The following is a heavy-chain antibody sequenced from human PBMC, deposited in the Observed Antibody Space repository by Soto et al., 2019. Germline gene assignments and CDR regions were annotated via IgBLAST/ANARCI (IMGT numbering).Heavy chain of an antibody. CDR2: ISSSSSYI. D-gene: IGHD1-1*01. CDR1: GFTFEDYY. CDR3: ARGGTEATAANNWFDP. J-gene: IGHJ5*02. Sequence: QVQLVESGGALVKPGGSLRLSCAASGFTFEDYYMAWMRQAPGKGLEWVSYISSSSSYIRYADSVKGRFTVSRDNAKNSLYLQLDNLTAEDTAVYYCARGGTEATAANNWFDPWGQGTLVTVSS. V-gene: IGHV3-11*05.